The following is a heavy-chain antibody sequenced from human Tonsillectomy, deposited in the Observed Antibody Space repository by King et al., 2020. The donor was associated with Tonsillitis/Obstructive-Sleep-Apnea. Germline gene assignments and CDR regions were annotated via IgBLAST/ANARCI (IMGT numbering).Heavy chain of an antibody. D-gene: IGHD3-3*01. V-gene: IGHV4-61*01. CDR2: IFYSGTT. CDR1: GGSLNSGTYY. CDR3: ARVALFKTNYCYYYMDV. Sequence: VQLQESGPGLVKPSETLSLTCTVSGGSLNSGTYYWSWIRQPPGKGLEWIGYIFYSGTTKYNPSLESRVTISGDTSKNQFSLNLSSVTAADTAVYYCARVALFKTNYCYYYMDVWGKGTTVTVSS. J-gene: IGHJ6*03.